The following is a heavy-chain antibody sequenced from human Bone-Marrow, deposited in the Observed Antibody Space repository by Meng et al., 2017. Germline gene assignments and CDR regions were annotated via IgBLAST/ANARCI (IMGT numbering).Heavy chain of an antibody. Sequence: VQLVWAGGGFFQPWVSLRLSCVASGFIFGDYIMHWVRQSPGKGLEWISRIVSDGGITTYADSVKGRFTISRDNAKNTLYLEMNSLGAEDTAVYYCARDLGWVLFNYWGQGALVTVSS. CDR2: IVSDGGIT. D-gene: IGHD3-3*01. V-gene: IGHV3-74*01. CDR1: GFIFGDYI. CDR3: ARDLGWVLFNY. J-gene: IGHJ4*02.